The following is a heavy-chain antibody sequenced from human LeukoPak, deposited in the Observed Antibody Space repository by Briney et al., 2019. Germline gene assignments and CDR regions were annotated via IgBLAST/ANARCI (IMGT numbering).Heavy chain of an antibody. V-gene: IGHV3-66*01. J-gene: IGHJ4*02. Sequence: GGSLRLSCAASGFTVSSTYMSWVRQAPGKGLEWVSVLYSDDITYYANSVKGRFFISRDNSKSMLYLQMNSLRVEDTAVYYCARDRAKVIATLMEWGQGTLVTVSS. CDR1: GFTVSSTY. CDR2: LYSDDIT. CDR3: ARDRAKVIATLME. D-gene: IGHD2-21*01.